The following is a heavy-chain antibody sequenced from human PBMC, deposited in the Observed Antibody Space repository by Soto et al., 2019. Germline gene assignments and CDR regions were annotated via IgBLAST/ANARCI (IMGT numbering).Heavy chain of an antibody. CDR2: MNPNSGNT. D-gene: IGHD3-22*01. J-gene: IGHJ4*02. Sequence: ASVKVSCKASGYTFTSYDINWVRQATGQGLGWMGWMNPNSGNTGYAQKFQGRVTMTRNTSISTAYMELSSLRSEDTAVYCCARGSMIRLHRLIDYWGQGTLVTVSS. V-gene: IGHV1-8*01. CDR3: ARGSMIRLHRLIDY. CDR1: GYTFTSYD.